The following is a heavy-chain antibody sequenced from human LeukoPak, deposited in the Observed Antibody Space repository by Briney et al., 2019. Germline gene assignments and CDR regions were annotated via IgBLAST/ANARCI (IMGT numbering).Heavy chain of an antibody. CDR2: ISAYNGNT. D-gene: IGHD1-26*01. Sequence: ASVKVSCKASGYTFTSYGISWVRQAPGQGLEWMGWISAYNGNTNYAQKLQGRVTMTTDTSTSTAYMELRSLRSDDTAVYYCARDSGSYFHDAFDIWGQGTMVTVSS. CDR3: ARDSGSYFHDAFDI. CDR1: GYTFTSYG. V-gene: IGHV1-18*01. J-gene: IGHJ3*02.